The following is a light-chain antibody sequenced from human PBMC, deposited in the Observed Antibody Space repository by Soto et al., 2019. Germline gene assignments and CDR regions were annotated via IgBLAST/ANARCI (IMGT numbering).Light chain of an antibody. CDR2: GAS. J-gene: IGKJ5*01. V-gene: IGKV3-20*01. Sequence: EIVLTQSPGTLSLSPGGRATLSFRASHSVSRTYLAWYQQKPGQAPRLLMYGASDRAAGTPGRFSGSGSGTDFTLTISGLEPEDSAVYYCQQFDDSVTFGQGTRLEI. CDR1: HSVSRTY. CDR3: QQFDDSVT.